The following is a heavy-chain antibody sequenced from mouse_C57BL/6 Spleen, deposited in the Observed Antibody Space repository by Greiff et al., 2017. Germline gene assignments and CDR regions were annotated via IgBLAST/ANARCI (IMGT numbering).Heavy chain of an antibody. J-gene: IGHJ4*01. CDR1: GFTFSDYG. V-gene: IGHV5-17*01. D-gene: IGHD2-1*01. CDR3: ARGGNYPSYCAMDY. Sequence: EVLLVESGGGLVKPGGSLKLSCAASGFTFSDYGMHWVRQAPEKGLEWVAYISSGSGTTYYADTVKGRFTFSRDNAKNTPFLQMTRLRSEDTAMYYYARGGNYPSYCAMDYWGQGTSVTVSS. CDR2: ISSGSGTT.